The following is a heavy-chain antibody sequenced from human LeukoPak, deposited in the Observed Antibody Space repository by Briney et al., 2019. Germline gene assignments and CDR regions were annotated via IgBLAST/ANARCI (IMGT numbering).Heavy chain of an antibody. V-gene: IGHV3-48*02. CDR2: ISGSGDTV. J-gene: IGHJ4*02. D-gene: IGHD3/OR15-3a*01. CDR1: GFPFSSRN. Sequence: GGSPRLSWATSGFPFSSRNLNWVRQAPGKGLEWVGHISGSGDTVYYADSVKGRFTISRDNARDSLYLQVNGLRDEDMAVYYCTTGTPPDCWGQGTLVTVSS. CDR3: TTGTPPDC.